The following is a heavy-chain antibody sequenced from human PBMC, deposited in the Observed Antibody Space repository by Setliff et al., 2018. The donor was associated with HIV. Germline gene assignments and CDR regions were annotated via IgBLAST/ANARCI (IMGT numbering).Heavy chain of an antibody. D-gene: IGHD3-9*01. J-gene: IGHJ3*02. Sequence: ASVKVSCKVSGHTLTELSMHWVRQAPGKGLEWMGGFDPEDAETIYAQNFQGRVTMTEDTSTDTAYMELSSLRSEDTAFYYCTTDGSYDIFTCPTPGAFGIWGQGTMVTVSS. V-gene: IGHV1-24*01. CDR1: GHTLTELS. CDR3: TTDGSYDIFTCPTPGAFGI. CDR2: FDPEDAET.